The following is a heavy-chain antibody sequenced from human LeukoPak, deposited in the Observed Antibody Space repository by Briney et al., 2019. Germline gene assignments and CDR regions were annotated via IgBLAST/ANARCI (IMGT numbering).Heavy chain of an antibody. Sequence: GGSLRLSCAASGFAVSSNYMSWVRQAPGKGLEWVAVIYSGGSTNYADSVKGRFTISRDNSKNTLYLLMNSLRAEDTAVYYCAKSGYNRFDYWGQGTLVTVSS. CDR2: IYSGGST. CDR3: AKSGYNRFDY. J-gene: IGHJ4*02. D-gene: IGHD5-24*01. CDR1: GFAVSSNY. V-gene: IGHV3-66*01.